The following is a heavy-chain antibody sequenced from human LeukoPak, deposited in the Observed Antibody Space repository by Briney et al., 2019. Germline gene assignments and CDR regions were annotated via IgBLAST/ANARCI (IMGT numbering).Heavy chain of an antibody. CDR1: VFTFSNYA. CDR3: ARARIVSRYFDWFDP. D-gene: IGHD3-9*01. CDR2: ISSDGSNQ. V-gene: IGHV3-30-3*01. J-gene: IGHJ5*02. Sequence: GGSLRLSCAASVFTFSNYAMHWVRQAPGKGLEWVAVISSDGSNQYYADSVKGRFTISRDNSKNTLYLQMNSLRAEDTAVYFCARARIVSRYFDWFDPWGQGTLVTVSS.